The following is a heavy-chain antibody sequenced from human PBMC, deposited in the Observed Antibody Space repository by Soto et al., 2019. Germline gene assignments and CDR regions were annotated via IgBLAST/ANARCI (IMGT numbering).Heavy chain of an antibody. CDR2: ISYDGSNK. V-gene: IGHV3-30*18. J-gene: IGHJ6*02. Sequence: PGESLKISCAASGFTFSSYGMHWVRQAPGKGLEWVAVISYDGSNKYYADSVKGRFTISRDNSKNTLYLQMNSLRAEDTAVYYCAKERGPYGGYYYYGMDVWGQGTTVTVSS. D-gene: IGHD2-15*01. CDR3: AKERGPYGGYYYYGMDV. CDR1: GFTFSSYG.